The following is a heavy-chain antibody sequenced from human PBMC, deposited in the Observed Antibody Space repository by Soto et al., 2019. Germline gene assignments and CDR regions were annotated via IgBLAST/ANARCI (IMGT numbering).Heavy chain of an antibody. Sequence: QVQLVESGGGVVQPGRSLRLSCAASGFTFSSYAMHWVRQAPGKGLEWVAVISYDGSNKYYADSVKGRFTISRDNSKNTLYLQMNSLRAEDTAVYYCARDLTGTTSRLNDWGQGTLVTVSS. J-gene: IGHJ4*02. CDR3: ARDLTGTTSRLND. V-gene: IGHV3-30-3*01. D-gene: IGHD1-20*01. CDR1: GFTFSSYA. CDR2: ISYDGSNK.